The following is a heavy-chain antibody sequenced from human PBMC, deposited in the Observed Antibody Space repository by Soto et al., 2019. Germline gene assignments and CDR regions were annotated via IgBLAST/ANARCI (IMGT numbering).Heavy chain of an antibody. J-gene: IGHJ4*02. CDR3: AREDSSSWYGYFDY. D-gene: IGHD6-13*01. V-gene: IGHV4-31*03. Sequence: SETLSLTCTVSGGSISSGGYYWSWIRQHPGKGLEWIGYIYYSGSTYYNPSLKSRVTISVDTSKNQFPLKLSSVTAADTAVYYCAREDSSSWYGYFDYWGQGTRVTVSS. CDR2: IYYSGST. CDR1: GGSISSGGYY.